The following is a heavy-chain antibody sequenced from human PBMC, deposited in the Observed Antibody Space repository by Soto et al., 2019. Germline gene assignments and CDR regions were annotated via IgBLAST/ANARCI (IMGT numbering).Heavy chain of an antibody. J-gene: IGHJ4*02. CDR1: GFTFSDHY. Sequence: QVQLLESGGGLVKPGGSLRLSCTASGFTFSDHYMSWIRQAPGKGLEWVSYISSSGDYRNYADSVKDRFTISRDNTKHSLYLQMNSLRAEDTAVYYCAGGDVDTVAQADYWGQGTLVTVSS. CDR2: ISSSGDYR. CDR3: AGGDVDTVAQADY. V-gene: IGHV3-11*03. D-gene: IGHD5-12*01.